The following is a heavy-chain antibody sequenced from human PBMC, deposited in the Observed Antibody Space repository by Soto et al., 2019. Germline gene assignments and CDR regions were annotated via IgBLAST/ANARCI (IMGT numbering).Heavy chain of an antibody. Sequence: GGSLRLSCAASGFTFSSYSMNWVRQAPGKGLEWVSSISSSSSYIYYADSVKGRFTFSRDNAKNSLYLQMNSLRAEDTAVYYCASVLGGYGDYVFDYWGQGTLVTVSS. CDR2: ISSSSSYI. CDR3: ASVLGGYGDYVFDY. D-gene: IGHD4-17*01. CDR1: GFTFSSYS. J-gene: IGHJ4*02. V-gene: IGHV3-21*01.